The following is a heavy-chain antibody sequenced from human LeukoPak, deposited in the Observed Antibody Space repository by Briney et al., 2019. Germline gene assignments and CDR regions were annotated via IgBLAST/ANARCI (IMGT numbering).Heavy chain of an antibody. J-gene: IGHJ3*02. Sequence: PGGSLRLSCAASGFTFSSYGMSWVRQAPGKGLEWVSAISGSGGSTYYADSVKGRFTISRDNSKNTMYLQMNRLRAEHTAVYYCAKDYRRYYYDSSGEGAFDIWGQGTMVTVSS. V-gene: IGHV3-23*01. CDR1: GFTFSSYG. CDR2: ISGSGGST. D-gene: IGHD3-22*01. CDR3: AKDYRRYYYDSSGEGAFDI.